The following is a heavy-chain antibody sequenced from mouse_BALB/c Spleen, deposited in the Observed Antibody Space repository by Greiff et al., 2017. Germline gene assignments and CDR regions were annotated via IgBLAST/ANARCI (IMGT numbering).Heavy chain of an antibody. D-gene: IGHD2-4*01. CDR1: GFSLTSYG. CDR3: ASHDYDGYYYAMDY. V-gene: IGHV2-9*02. Sequence: VQGVESGPGLVAPSQSLSITCTVSGFSLTSYGVHWVRQPPGKGLEWLGVIWAGGSTNYNSALMSRLSISKDNSKSQVFLKMNSLQTDDTAMYYCASHDYDGYYYAMDYWGQGTSVTVSS. CDR2: IWAGGST. J-gene: IGHJ4*01.